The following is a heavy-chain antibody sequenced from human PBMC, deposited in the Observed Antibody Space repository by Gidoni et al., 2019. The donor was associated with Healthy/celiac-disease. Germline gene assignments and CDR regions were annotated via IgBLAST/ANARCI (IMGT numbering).Heavy chain of an antibody. Sequence: QVQLQESGPGLVKPSGTLSLTCAVSGGSIRSSNWWSWVRQPPGKGLEWIGEIYHSGSTNYNPSLKSRVTISVDKSKNQFSLKLSSVTAADTAVYYCAREPRYCSSTSCYGTTGWGQGTLVTVSS. CDR1: GGSIRSSNW. V-gene: IGHV4-4*02. CDR2: IYHSGST. D-gene: IGHD2-2*01. CDR3: AREPRYCSSTSCYGTTG. J-gene: IGHJ4*02.